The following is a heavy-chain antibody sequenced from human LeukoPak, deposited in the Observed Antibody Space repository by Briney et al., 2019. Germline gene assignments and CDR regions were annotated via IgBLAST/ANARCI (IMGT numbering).Heavy chain of an antibody. D-gene: IGHD2-2*02. J-gene: IGHJ4*02. CDR1: GYTFTSYG. V-gene: IGHV1-18*01. Sequence: ASVKVSCKASGYTFTSYGNSWVRQAPGQGLEWMGWISAYNGNTNYAQKLQGRVTMTTDTSTSTAYMELRSLRSDDTAVYYCARDGYCSSTSCYTDYFDYWGQGTLVTVSS. CDR2: ISAYNGNT. CDR3: ARDGYCSSTSCYTDYFDY.